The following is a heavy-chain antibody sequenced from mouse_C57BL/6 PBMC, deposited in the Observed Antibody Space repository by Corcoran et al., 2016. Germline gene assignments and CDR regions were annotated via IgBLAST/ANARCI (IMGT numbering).Heavy chain of an antibody. Sequence: EVQLQQSGPELVKPGASVTIPCKASGYTFTDYNMDWVKQSHGKSLEWIGDINPNNGGTIYNQKFKGKATLTVDKSSNTAYMERRSLTSEDTAVYYCARRPGPLTVVGTPWYFDVWGTGTTVTVSS. J-gene: IGHJ1*03. CDR3: ARRPGPLTVVGTPWYFDV. CDR1: GYTFTDYN. CDR2: INPNNGGT. V-gene: IGHV1-18*01. D-gene: IGHD1-1*01.